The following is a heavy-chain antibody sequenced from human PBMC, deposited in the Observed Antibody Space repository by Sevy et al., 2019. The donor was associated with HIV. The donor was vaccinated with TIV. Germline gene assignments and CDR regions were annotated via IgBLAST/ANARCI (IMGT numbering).Heavy chain of an antibody. Sequence: GGSLRLSCAASGFTFSGYGMHWVRQAPGKGLEWVAFIRYDGSTKYYVDSVKGRFTISRDNSKNTLFLQMNSLRTEYTSVYYCAKGLGMVQGALLSDDVWGQGTLVTVSS. CDR2: IRYDGSTK. CDR3: AKGLGMVQGALLSDDV. CDR1: GFTFSGYG. J-gene: IGHJ3*01. V-gene: IGHV3-30*02. D-gene: IGHD3-10*01.